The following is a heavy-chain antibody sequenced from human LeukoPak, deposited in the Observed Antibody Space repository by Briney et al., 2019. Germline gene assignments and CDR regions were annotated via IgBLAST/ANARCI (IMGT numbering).Heavy chain of an antibody. CDR2: ISAYNGNT. D-gene: IGHD2-2*01. CDR3: ARSRGVVVPPGWADY. Sequence: ASVKVSCKASGYTFTSYGISWVRQAPGQGLEWMGWISAYNGNTNYAQKLQGRVTMTTDTSTSTAYMELRSLRSDDTAVYYCARSRGVVVPPGWADYWGQGTLVTVSS. V-gene: IGHV1-18*01. J-gene: IGHJ4*02. CDR1: GYTFTSYG.